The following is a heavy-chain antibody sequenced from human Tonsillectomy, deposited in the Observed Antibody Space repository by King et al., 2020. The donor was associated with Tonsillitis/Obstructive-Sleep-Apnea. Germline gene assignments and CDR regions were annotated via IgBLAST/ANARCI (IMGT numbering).Heavy chain of an antibody. V-gene: IGHV3-30*04. J-gene: IGHJ6*03. CDR3: ARGQSSGNDVSYYMDV. D-gene: IGHD3-22*01. CDR1: GFTFSSYA. CDR2: ISYDGSNK. Sequence: VQLVESGGGVVQPGRSLRLSCAASGFTFSSYAMHWVRQAPGKGLEWVAFISYDGSNKYSADAVNGRFTITRDNSKNTLYLQMNRLRAEDTAVYDCARGQSSGNDVSYYMDVWGKGTTVTVSS.